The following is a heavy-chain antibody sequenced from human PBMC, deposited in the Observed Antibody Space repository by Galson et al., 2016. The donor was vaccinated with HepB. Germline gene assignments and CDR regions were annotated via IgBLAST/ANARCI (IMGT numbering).Heavy chain of an antibody. CDR3: ALTGSYQASDGFDI. V-gene: IGHV2-5*01. CDR2: IYWNDHK. D-gene: IGHD1-26*01. CDR1: GFSLSTSGVG. Sequence: PALVKPTQTLTLTCAFSGFSLSTSGVGVGWIRQPPGKALEWLALIYWNDHKRYSPSLQIRLTITKDTSKKQVVLTMTNMDPVDTATYVCALTGSYQASDGFDIWGQGTMVTVSS. J-gene: IGHJ3*02.